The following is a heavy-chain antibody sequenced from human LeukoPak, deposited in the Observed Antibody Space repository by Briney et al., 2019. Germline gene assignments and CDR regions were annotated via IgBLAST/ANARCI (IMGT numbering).Heavy chain of an antibody. CDR1: GFSLAFYW. Sequence: GGSLRLSCAASGFSLAFYWMTWVRQVPGKGLEWVANINQAGSEKYYEESAKGRFTISRDNVKNSLYLQMNSLRVEDTAMYYCARARFDFGEAADWGQGTLVTVSS. D-gene: IGHD3-10*01. CDR3: ARARFDFGEAAD. CDR2: INQAGSEK. J-gene: IGHJ4*02. V-gene: IGHV3-7*04.